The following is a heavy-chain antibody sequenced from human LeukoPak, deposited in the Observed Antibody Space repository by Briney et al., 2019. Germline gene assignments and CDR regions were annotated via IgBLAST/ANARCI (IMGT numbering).Heavy chain of an antibody. CDR1: GFTLSSYG. CDR3: PPTSEDY. V-gene: IGHV3-30*02. J-gene: IGHJ4*02. Sequence: GGSLRLSCAASGFTLSSYGMHWVRQAPGKGLQWVAFMRLDGSNKYYADSVKGRFTISRDNSENTVYLQMDSLRAEDSAVYYCPPTSEDYWGQGTLVTVSS. D-gene: IGHD6-6*01. CDR2: MRLDGSNK.